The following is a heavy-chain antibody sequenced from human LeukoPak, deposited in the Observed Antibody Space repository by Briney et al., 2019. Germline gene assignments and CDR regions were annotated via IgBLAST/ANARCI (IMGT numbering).Heavy chain of an antibody. CDR1: GGSISSSSYY. CDR3: ARGVVVAASFDY. Sequence: SETLSLTCTVSGGSISSSSYYWGWLRQPPGKGRDWIGSIYYSGSNYYNPSLKSRVTISVDTSKNQFSLKLSSVTAADTAVYYCARGVVVAASFDYWGQGTLVTVSS. J-gene: IGHJ4*02. D-gene: IGHD2-15*01. CDR2: IYYSGSN. V-gene: IGHV4-39*07.